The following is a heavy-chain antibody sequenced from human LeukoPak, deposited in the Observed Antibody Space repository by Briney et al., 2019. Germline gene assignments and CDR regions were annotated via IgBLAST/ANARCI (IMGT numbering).Heavy chain of an antibody. D-gene: IGHD2-15*01. CDR2: ISGSGDNT. V-gene: IGHV3-23*01. CDR1: GFTFSTYA. Sequence: PRGSLRLSCAASGFTFSTYAMSWVRQAPGKGLEWVSGISGSGDNTNYADSVKGRFTISRDNSKNTLSLQMSSLRVEDTAVYYCARDRSCTGGSCYMDVWGRGTTVTVFS. CDR3: ARDRSCTGGSCYMDV. J-gene: IGHJ6*03.